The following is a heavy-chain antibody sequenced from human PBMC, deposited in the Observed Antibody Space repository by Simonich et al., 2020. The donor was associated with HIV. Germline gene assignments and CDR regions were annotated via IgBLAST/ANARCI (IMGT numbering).Heavy chain of an antibody. J-gene: IGHJ4*02. CDR3: ARGFYQRLYYFDY. CDR1: GVSFSGYY. D-gene: IGHD2-2*01. Sequence: QVQLQQWGAGLLKPSETLYITCAVYGVSFSGYYWSWIRQPPGKGVECNGEINNSGSTNYNPSLKSRVTISVDTSKTQFSLKLSSVTAADTAVYYCARGFYQRLYYFDYWGQGTLVTVSS. V-gene: IGHV4-34*01. CDR2: INNSGST.